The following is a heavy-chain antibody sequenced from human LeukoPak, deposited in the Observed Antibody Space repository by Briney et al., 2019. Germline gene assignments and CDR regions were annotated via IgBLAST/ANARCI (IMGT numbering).Heavy chain of an antibody. V-gene: IGHV6-1*01. CDR3: ARSEQLVLRYLLPNWFDP. CDR1: GDSVSSNSSA. CDR2: AYYRSKWYI. D-gene: IGHD6-13*01. J-gene: IGHJ5*02. Sequence: SQTLSLTCAISGDSVSSNSSAWSWIRQSPSRGLEWLGRAYYRSKWYINYAVSVKGRITINPDTSKNQFSLQLNSVTPEDTAVYYCARSEQLVLRYLLPNWFDPWGQGTLVTVSS.